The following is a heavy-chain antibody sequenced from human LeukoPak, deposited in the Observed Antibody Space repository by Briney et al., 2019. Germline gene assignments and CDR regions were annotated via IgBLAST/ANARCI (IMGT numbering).Heavy chain of an antibody. V-gene: IGHV4-39*07. CDR1: GGSISSTSRY. D-gene: IGHD2/OR15-2a*01. CDR2: VYSSGST. J-gene: IGHJ4*02. CDR3: ARLSSSPLHY. Sequence: SETLSLTCSVSGGSISSTSRYWGWIRQPPGKGLEWIGSVYSSGSTYYTPSLESRVTISVDTSKNQFSLRLSSVTAADTAVYFCARLSSSPLHYWGQGTLVTVSS.